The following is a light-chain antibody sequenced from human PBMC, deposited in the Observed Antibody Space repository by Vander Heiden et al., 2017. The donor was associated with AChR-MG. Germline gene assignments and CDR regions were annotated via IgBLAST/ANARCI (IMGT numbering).Light chain of an antibody. J-gene: IGLJ2*01. V-gene: IGLV3-21*02. CDR3: QVCDRSSEHVV. CDR2: DDS. Sequence: SYVLTQPPSVSVSPGQTARITCGGNNIGSKSVHWYQQKPGQAPVLVVYDDSDRRSGITERFSGSNSGNTATLTISRVEAGDEADYYCQVCDRSSEHVVFGGGTKLT. CDR1: NIGSKS.